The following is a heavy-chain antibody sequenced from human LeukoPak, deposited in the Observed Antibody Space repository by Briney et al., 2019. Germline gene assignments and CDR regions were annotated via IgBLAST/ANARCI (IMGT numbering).Heavy chain of an antibody. J-gene: IGHJ4*02. CDR1: GFTFSTYT. CDR2: ITSGSSFI. CDR3: ARVFGSGNLDY. D-gene: IGHD3-10*01. Sequence: PGGSLRLSCAASGFTFSTYTMNWVRQAPGKGLEWVSSITSGSSFIYYADSPKGRFTISRDNAKNSLYLQMDSLRAEDTAVYYCARVFGSGNLDYWGQGTPVTVSS. V-gene: IGHV3-21*01.